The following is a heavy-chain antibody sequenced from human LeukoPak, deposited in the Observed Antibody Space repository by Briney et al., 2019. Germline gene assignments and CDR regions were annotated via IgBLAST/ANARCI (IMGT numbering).Heavy chain of an antibody. D-gene: IGHD3-10*01. CDR2: INSDGSST. CDR3: ARALGFGPATIGY. J-gene: IGHJ4*02. CDR1: GFTFSSYW. V-gene: IGHV3-74*01. Sequence: GSLRLSCAASGFTFSSYWMHWVREAPGKGLVWVSRINSDGSSTSYADSVKGRFTISRDNAKNTLYLQMNSLSAEDTAVYSCARALGFGPATIGYWGQGTLVTVYS.